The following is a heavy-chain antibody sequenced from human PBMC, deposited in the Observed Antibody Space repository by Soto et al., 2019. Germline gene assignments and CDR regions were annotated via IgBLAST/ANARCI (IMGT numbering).Heavy chain of an antibody. Sequence: GGSLRLSCAASGFTFSSYSMNWVRQAPGKGLEWVSYISSSSSTIYYADSVKGRFTISRDNAKNSLYLQMNSLRAEDTAVYYCAVIGKVLLWFGGEYNWFDPWGQGTLVTVSS. D-gene: IGHD3-10*01. CDR1: GFTFSSYS. CDR3: AVIGKVLLWFGGEYNWFDP. CDR2: ISSSSSTI. J-gene: IGHJ5*02. V-gene: IGHV3-48*01.